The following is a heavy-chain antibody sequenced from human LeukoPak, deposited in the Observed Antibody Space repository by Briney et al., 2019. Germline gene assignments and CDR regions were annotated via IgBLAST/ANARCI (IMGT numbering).Heavy chain of an antibody. J-gene: IGHJ4*02. V-gene: IGHV4-34*01. CDR1: GGSFSGYY. Sequence: SETLSLTCAVYGGSFSGYYWSWIRQPPGKGLEWIGEINHSGSTNYNPSLKSRVTISVDTSKNQFSLKLSSVTAADTAVYYCARGFYSSGWYSAFDYWGQGTLVTVSS. CDR2: INHSGST. D-gene: IGHD6-19*01. CDR3: ARGFYSSGWYSAFDY.